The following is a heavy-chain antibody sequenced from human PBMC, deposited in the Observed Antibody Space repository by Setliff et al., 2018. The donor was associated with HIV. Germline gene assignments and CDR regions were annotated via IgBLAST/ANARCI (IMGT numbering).Heavy chain of an antibody. CDR2: ISSSGSTI. CDR3: AREGSSRDYYYYYMDV. Sequence: GSLRLSCAASGFTFSDYYMSWIRQAPGKGLEWVSYISSSGSTIYYADSVKGRFTISRDNAKNSLYLQMNSLRAEDTAVYYCAREGSSRDYYYYYMDVWGKGTTVTVSS. CDR1: GFTFSDYY. V-gene: IGHV3-11*04. J-gene: IGHJ6*03.